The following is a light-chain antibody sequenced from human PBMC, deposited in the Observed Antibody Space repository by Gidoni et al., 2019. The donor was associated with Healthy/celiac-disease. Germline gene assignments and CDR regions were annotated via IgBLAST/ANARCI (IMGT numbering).Light chain of an antibody. Sequence: DIQMTQSPSTLSASVGDSVTITCRASQSISSLFAWYQQKPWKAPKLLIYKASSLESVVPSSFSGSGSGTEFTLTISSLQPDDFATYYCQQYNSYSWTFGQGTKVEIK. J-gene: IGKJ1*01. CDR3: QQYNSYSWT. CDR1: QSISSL. V-gene: IGKV1-5*03. CDR2: KAS.